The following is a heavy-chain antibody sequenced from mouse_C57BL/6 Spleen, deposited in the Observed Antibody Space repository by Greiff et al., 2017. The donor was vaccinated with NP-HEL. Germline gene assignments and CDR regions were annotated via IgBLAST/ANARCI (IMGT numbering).Heavy chain of an antibody. CDR1: GYSFTGYY. Sequence: VQLQQSGPELVKPGASVKISCKASGYSFTGYYMNWVKQSPEKSLEWIGEINPSTGGTTYNQKFKAKATLTVDKSSSTAYMQLKSLTSEDSAVYYCARSYGNFDVWGTGTTVTVSS. CDR2: INPSTGGT. CDR3: ARSYGNFDV. J-gene: IGHJ1*03. V-gene: IGHV1-42*01.